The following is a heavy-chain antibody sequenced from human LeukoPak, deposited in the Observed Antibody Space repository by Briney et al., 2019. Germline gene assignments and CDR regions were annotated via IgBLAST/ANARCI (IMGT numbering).Heavy chain of an antibody. CDR1: GFTFSSYA. D-gene: IGHD4-17*01. V-gene: IGHV3-23*01. CDR3: AKFYYGDRKNADY. CDR2: ISGSGGST. Sequence: GGPLRLSCAASGFTFSSYAMSWVRQAPGKGLEWVSAISGSGGSTYYADSVKGRFTISRDNSKNTLYLQMNSLRAEDTAVYYCAKFYYGDRKNADYWGQGTLVTVSS. J-gene: IGHJ4*02.